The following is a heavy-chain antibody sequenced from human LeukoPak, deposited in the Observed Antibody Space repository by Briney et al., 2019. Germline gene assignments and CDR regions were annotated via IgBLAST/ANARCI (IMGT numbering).Heavy chain of an antibody. CDR2: INHSGST. J-gene: IGHJ4*02. Sequence: PSETLSLTCAVYGGSFRGYYWSWIRQPPGKGLEWIGEINHSGSTNYNPYLKSRVTISVDTSKNQFSLKLSSVTAADTAVYYCARVGVGGVDYWGQGTLVTVSS. CDR3: ARVGVGGVDY. CDR1: GGSFRGYY. D-gene: IGHD2-8*02. V-gene: IGHV4-34*01.